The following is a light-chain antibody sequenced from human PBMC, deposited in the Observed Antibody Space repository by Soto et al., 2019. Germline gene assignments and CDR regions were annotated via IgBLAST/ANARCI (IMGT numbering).Light chain of an antibody. V-gene: IGLV2-14*03. J-gene: IGLJ2*01. CDR2: AVT. Sequence: QSALTQPASVSGSPGQSITISCTGSSSDVGGYDYVCWYQQYPGKAPKLIIYAVTDRPSGVSNRFSGSTSGNTASLIISGLQEEDEADYYCSSYTTSSTVVFGGGTKLTVL. CDR3: SSYTTSSTVV. CDR1: SSDVGGYDY.